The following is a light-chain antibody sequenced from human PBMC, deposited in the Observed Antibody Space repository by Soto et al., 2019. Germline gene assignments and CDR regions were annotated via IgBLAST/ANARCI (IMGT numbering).Light chain of an antibody. CDR2: GAS. CDR3: QQYGYSFRA. J-gene: IGKJ1*01. V-gene: IGKV3-20*01. Sequence: EILLTQSPGTLSLSPGERATLSCRASQSVSSSYLSWYQLKPGQAPRLLIYGASSRATGIPDRFSGSGSGTDFTLTIIRLEPEDFAVYYCQQYGYSFRAFGQGTKVEL. CDR1: QSVSSSY.